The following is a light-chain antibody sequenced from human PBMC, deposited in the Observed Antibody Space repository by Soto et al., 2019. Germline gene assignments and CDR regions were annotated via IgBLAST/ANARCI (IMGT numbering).Light chain of an antibody. V-gene: IGKV1-5*03. CDR1: QNINKW. CDR3: QQYHSYPTT. CDR2: EAS. J-gene: IGKJ1*01. Sequence: LQMTQAPSTLPASVGDRVPLTCRAKQNINKWLAWYQQKPGKAPKLLIFEASSLASGVPSRFRGSGYETDFTLTISSLQPEDFATYYCQQYHSYPTTFGQGTKVDIK.